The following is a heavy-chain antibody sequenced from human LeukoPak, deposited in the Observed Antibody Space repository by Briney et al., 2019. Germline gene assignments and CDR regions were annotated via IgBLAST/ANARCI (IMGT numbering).Heavy chain of an antibody. D-gene: IGHD7-27*01. V-gene: IGHV3-23*01. J-gene: IGHJ4*02. CDR3: AKAGTGGTLVDY. CDR1: GFTFSRYA. Sequence: PGGSLRLSCAASGFTFSRYAMSWVRQAPGKGLEWVSAISGSGGSTYYADSVKGRFTISRDNSKNTLYLQMNSLRAEDTAVYYCAKAGTGGTLVDYWGQGTLVTVSS. CDR2: ISGSGGST.